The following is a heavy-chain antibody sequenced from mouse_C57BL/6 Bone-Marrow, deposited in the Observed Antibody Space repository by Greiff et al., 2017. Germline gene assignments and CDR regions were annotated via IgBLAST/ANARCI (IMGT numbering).Heavy chain of an antibody. CDR2: IHPNSGST. V-gene: IGHV1-64*01. CDR1: GYTFTSYW. J-gene: IGHJ3*01. CDR3: ARGGKTARPFAY. Sequence: QVQLQQPGAELVKPGASVKLSCKASGYTFTSYWMHWVKQRPGQGLEWIGMIHPNSGSTNYNEKFKSKATLPVDKSSSTAYMQLSSLTSEDSAVYYCARGGKTARPFAYWGQGTLVTVSA. D-gene: IGHD3-2*01.